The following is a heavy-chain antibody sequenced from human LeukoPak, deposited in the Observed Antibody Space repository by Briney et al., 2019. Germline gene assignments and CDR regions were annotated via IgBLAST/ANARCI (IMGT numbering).Heavy chain of an antibody. CDR1: EFTFSSYW. V-gene: IGHV3-74*01. CDR2: IASDGSST. D-gene: IGHD4-23*01. CDR3: ARGRPHGNDY. J-gene: IGHJ4*02. Sequence: GGSLRLSCAASEFTFSSYWMNWVRQAPGKGLVWVSRIASDGSSTTYADSVKGRFSISRDNAKNTLYLQMNSLRVEGTAVYYCARGRPHGNDYWGQGTLVTVSS.